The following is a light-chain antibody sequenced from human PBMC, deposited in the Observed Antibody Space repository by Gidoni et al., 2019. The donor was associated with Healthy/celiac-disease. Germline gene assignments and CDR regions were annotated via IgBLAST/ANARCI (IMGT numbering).Light chain of an antibody. CDR1: SLRSYY. CDR3: NLIWV. Sequence: SSELTQDPAVSVALGQTVRITCQGDSLRSYYASWYQQKQGQAPVLVIYGKNNRPSGIPDRFSGSSSGNTASLTITVAQAEDEADYYCNLIWVFGGGTKLTVL. J-gene: IGLJ3*02. CDR2: GKN. V-gene: IGLV3-19*01.